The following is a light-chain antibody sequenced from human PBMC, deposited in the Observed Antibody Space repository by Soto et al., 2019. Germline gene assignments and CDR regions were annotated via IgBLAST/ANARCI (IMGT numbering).Light chain of an antibody. CDR2: KVS. CDR1: QSLVYSDGNTY. Sequence: DVVMTQSPLSLPVTLGQPASISCRSSQSLVYSDGNTYLNWFQQRPGQSPRRLIYKVSNRDSGVPDRFSGSGSGTDFTLRISRVEAEDVVIYYCMHMQDTHWHTYTFGQGTKLEIK. CDR3: MQDTHWHTYT. V-gene: IGKV2-30*01. J-gene: IGKJ2*01.